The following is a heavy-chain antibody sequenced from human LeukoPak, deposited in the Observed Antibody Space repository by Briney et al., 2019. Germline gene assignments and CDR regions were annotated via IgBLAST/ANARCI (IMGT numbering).Heavy chain of an antibody. D-gene: IGHD6-13*01. CDR1: GFTFSNYW. J-gene: IGHJ4*02. Sequence: GGSLRLSCAASGFTFSNYWMHWVRQAPGKGLVWVSRINSDGSSRNYADSVKARFHTSRDKAKHTLYLQMNGLRAEDTAVYYCASASSHRIAAGGDYWGQGTLVTVSS. CDR3: ASASSHRIAAGGDY. V-gene: IGHV3-74*01. CDR2: INSDGSSR.